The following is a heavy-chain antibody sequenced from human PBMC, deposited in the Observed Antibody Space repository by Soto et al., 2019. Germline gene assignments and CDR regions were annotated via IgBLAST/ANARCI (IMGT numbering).Heavy chain of an antibody. J-gene: IGHJ4*02. V-gene: IGHV3-21*01. Sequence: GGSLRLSCAASGFTFSSYSMNWVRQAPGKGLEWVSSISSSSSYIYYADSVKGRFTISRDNAKNSLYLQMNSLRAEDTAVYYCAKTRYYYDSSGYSHFDYWGQGTLVTVSS. CDR3: AKTRYYYDSSGYSHFDY. CDR2: ISSSSSYI. CDR1: GFTFSSYS. D-gene: IGHD3-22*01.